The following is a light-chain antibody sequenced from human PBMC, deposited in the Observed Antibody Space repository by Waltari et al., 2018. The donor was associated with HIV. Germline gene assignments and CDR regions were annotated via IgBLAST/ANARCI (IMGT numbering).Light chain of an antibody. CDR3: ASWDDRLSVWL. V-gene: IGLV1-47*01. CDR2: RNN. Sequence: QSVLTQPPSASGNPGQTVTISCSGSRSSIGSNYVSWYQHLPGTAPKLFIYRNNMRPSGFPDRCSGSKSGTSASRAISGLRSEDEGDYYCASWDDRLSVWLFGGGTKVTVL. J-gene: IGLJ3*02. CDR1: RSSIGSNY.